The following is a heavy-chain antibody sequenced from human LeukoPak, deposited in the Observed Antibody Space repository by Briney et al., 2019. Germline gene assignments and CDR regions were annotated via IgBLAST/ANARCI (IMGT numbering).Heavy chain of an antibody. D-gene: IGHD6-13*01. Sequence: GGSLRLSCAASGFTFSSYSMMWLRQARGEGVEWVSSISSSNNYIYYADSVKGRFTISRDNAKNSLYLQMNSPRAEDTAVYYCARNSSSWHYFDYWGQGTLVTVSS. CDR2: ISSSNNYI. CDR1: GFTFSSYS. J-gene: IGHJ4*02. CDR3: ARNSSSWHYFDY. V-gene: IGHV3-21*01.